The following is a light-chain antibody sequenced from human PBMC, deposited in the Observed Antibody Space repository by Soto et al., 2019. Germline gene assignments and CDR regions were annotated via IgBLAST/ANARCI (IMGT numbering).Light chain of an antibody. CDR2: DVI. V-gene: IGLV2-8*01. J-gene: IGLJ2*01. CDR3: RSYGGSNNLL. Sequence: QSVLTQPPSASGSPGQSVTISCTGTSRDIGGYDFVSWYQQHPGKAPKLLIYDVIKRPSGVPDRFSGSKSGNTASLTVSGLQTDDEADYYCRSYGGSNNLLFGGGTKVTVL. CDR1: SRDIGGYDF.